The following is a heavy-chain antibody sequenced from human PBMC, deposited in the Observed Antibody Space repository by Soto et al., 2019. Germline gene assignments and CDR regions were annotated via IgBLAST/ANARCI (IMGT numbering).Heavy chain of an antibody. CDR1: GGSIRSYY. V-gene: IGHV4-4*07. D-gene: IGHD1-26*01. Sequence: QVQLQESGPGLVKPSETLSLTCNVSGGSIRSYYWSWIRQPAGRALEWIGRIYTSGTTNYNPSLKSRVTILVDTSENYFSLKLSSVTAADTAVYYCAREGASGFGMDVWGPGTTVTVSS. CDR2: IYTSGTT. CDR3: AREGASGFGMDV. J-gene: IGHJ6*02.